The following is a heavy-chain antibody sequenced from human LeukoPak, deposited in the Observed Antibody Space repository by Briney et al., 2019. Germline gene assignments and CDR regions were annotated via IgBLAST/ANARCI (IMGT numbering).Heavy chain of an antibody. CDR2: INHSGST. Sequence: SETLSLTCAVYGGSFSGYYWSWIRQPPGKGLEWIGEINHSGSTNYNPSLKSRVTISVDTSKNQFSLKLSSVTAADTAVYYCARGQAALPNIADYYYGMDVWGQGTTVTVSS. D-gene: IGHD2/OR15-2a*01. V-gene: IGHV4-34*01. CDR3: ARGQAALPNIADYYYGMDV. CDR1: GGSFSGYY. J-gene: IGHJ6*02.